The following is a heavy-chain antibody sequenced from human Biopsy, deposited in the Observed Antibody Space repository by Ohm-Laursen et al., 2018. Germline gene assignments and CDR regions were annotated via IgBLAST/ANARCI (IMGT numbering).Heavy chain of an antibody. D-gene: IGHD6-19*01. CDR1: GLSVSSYD. Sequence: LPLTCAASGLSVSSYDMNWVRQAPGKGLEWISYISETSSHIYDADSVRGRFTVARDNPKNSLYLQMNSLRADDSAVYFCAREQPALSGGGSWFDSWGQGTLVIVSS. V-gene: IGHV3-21*05. CDR2: ISETSSHI. CDR3: AREQPALSGGGSWFDS. J-gene: IGHJ5*01.